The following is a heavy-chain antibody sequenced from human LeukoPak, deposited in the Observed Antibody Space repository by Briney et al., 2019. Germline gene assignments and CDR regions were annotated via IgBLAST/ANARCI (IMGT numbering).Heavy chain of an antibody. CDR2: IYYSGST. J-gene: IGHJ4*02. CDR3: ACGGDWDRREYYFDY. D-gene: IGHD2-21*02. CDR1: GGSISSSSYY. V-gene: IGHV4-39*01. Sequence: KPSETLSLTCTVSGGSISSSSYYWGWIRQPPGKGLEWIGSIYYSGSTYYNPSLKSRVTISVDTSKNQFSLKLSSVTAADTAVYYCACGGDWDRREYYFDYWGQGTLVTVSS.